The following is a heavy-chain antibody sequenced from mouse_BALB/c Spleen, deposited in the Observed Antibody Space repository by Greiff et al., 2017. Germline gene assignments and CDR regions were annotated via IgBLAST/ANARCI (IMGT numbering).Heavy chain of an antibody. V-gene: IGHV5-12-2*01. CDR3: ARRSSGDGYFDV. J-gene: IGHJ1*01. CDR2: ISNGGGST. Sequence: DVKLVESGGGLVQPGGSLKLSCAASGFTFSSYTMSWVRQTPEKRLEWVAYISNGGGSTYYPDTVKGRFTISRDNAKNTLYLQMSSLKSEDTAMYYCARRSSGDGYFDVWGAGTTVTVSS. CDR1: GFTFSSYT.